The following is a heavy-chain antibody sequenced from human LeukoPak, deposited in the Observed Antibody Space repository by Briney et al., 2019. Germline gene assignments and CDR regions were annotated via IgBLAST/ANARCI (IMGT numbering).Heavy chain of an antibody. V-gene: IGHV3-23*01. Sequence: GGSLRLSCAASGFTFSSYAMSWVRQAPGRGLEWVSAISDSGGSTYYADSVKGRFTISRDNFKNTLYLQMNSLRAEDTAVYYCATTYYYDSSGYWGQGTLVTVSS. CDR1: GFTFSSYA. D-gene: IGHD3-22*01. J-gene: IGHJ4*02. CDR3: ATTYYYDSSGY. CDR2: ISDSGGST.